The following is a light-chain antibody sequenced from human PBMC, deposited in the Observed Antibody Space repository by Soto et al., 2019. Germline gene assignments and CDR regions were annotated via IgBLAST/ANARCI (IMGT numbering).Light chain of an antibody. CDR1: SSNIGSNT. J-gene: IGLJ3*02. CDR2: SNN. Sequence: QSVLTQPPSASGTPGQRVTISCSGSSSNIGSNTVNWYQQLPGTAPKLLIDSNNHRPSGVPDRFSGSKSGTSASLAIIGLQSEEEADYDCAAWDDSLNGVVFGGGTKVTVL. V-gene: IGLV1-44*01. CDR3: AAWDDSLNGVV.